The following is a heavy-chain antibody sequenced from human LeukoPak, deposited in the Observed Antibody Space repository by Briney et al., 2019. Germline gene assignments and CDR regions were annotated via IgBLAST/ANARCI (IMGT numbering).Heavy chain of an antibody. CDR3: ARVTPLGGMSY. V-gene: IGHV3-21*01. CDR2: ISSSSSYI. D-gene: IGHD3-16*01. J-gene: IGHJ4*02. Sequence: GGSLRLSCAASGFTFSSYSMNWVRQAPGKGLEWVSSISSSSSYIYYADSVKGRFTISRDNAKNSLYLQMNRLRSEDTAVYYCARVTPLGGMSYWGQGTLVTVSS. CDR1: GFTFSSYS.